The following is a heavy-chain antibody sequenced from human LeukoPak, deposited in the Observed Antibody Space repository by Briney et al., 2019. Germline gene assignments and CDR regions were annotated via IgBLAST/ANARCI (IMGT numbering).Heavy chain of an antibody. J-gene: IGHJ4*02. Sequence: SETLSLTCTVSGGSISSSNSYWGWIRQPPGKGLEWIGSIYYSGSTYYSPSLKSRVTISVDTSKNQFSLKLSSVAAADTAVYYCARSFGVVLITNFDYWGQGTLVTVSS. V-gene: IGHV4-39*01. CDR2: IYYSGST. CDR3: ARSFGVVLITNFDY. D-gene: IGHD3-3*01. CDR1: GGSISSSNSY.